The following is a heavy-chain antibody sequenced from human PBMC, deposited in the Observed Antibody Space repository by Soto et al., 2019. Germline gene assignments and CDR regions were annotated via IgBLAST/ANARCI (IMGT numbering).Heavy chain of an antibody. D-gene: IGHD2-15*01. CDR1: GFTFSSYG. J-gene: IGHJ6*02. Sequence: GSLRLSCAASGFTFSSYGMHWVRQAPGKGLEWVAVISYDGSNKYYADSVKGRFTISRDNSKNTLYLQMNSLRAEDTAVYYCAKDLVYCSGGSCYFPGMDVWGQGTTVTVSS. V-gene: IGHV3-30*18. CDR2: ISYDGSNK. CDR3: AKDLVYCSGGSCYFPGMDV.